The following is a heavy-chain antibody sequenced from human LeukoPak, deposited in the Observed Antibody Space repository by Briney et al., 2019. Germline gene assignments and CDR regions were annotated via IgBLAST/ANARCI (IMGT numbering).Heavy chain of an antibody. D-gene: IGHD6-19*01. V-gene: IGHV3-15*01. CDR1: GFTFSNAW. J-gene: IGHJ4*02. Sequence: GGSLRLSCAASGFTFSNAWMSWVRQAPGKGLEWVGRIKSKTDGGTTDYAAPVKGRFTISRDDSKNTLYLQMNSLRAEDTAVYHCVKADSSAWYALFDYWGQGTLVTVSS. CDR3: VKADSSAWYALFDY. CDR2: IKSKTDGGTT.